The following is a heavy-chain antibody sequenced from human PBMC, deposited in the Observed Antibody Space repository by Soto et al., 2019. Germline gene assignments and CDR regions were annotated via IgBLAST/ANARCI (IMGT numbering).Heavy chain of an antibody. CDR2: MSPNRGRT. Sequence: QVQLVQSGAEVKKPGASVKVSCKASGYTFSNYDINWVRQATGQGLEWMGWMSPNRGRTGYAQKFQGRVTMTRNTSSSTAYMELSSLRSEDTAVYYGARWKRYTNDCWGQGTLVTVSS. D-gene: IGHD2-2*02. CDR3: ARWKRYTNDC. J-gene: IGHJ4*02. V-gene: IGHV1-8*01. CDR1: GYTFSNYD.